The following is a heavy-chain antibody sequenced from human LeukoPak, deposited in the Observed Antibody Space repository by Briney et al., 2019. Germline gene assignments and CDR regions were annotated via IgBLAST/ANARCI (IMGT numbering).Heavy chain of an antibody. V-gene: IGHV1-18*01. D-gene: IGHD6-19*01. J-gene: IGHJ6*02. CDR1: GYTLTSYG. Sequence: ASVKVSCKASGYTLTSYGISWVRQAPGQGLEWMGWISAYNGNTNYAQKLQGRVTMTTDTSTSPAYMELRSLRADDTAVYYCARVLAVAGTLHYYYGMDVWGQGTTDTVS. CDR2: ISAYNGNT. CDR3: ARVLAVAGTLHYYYGMDV.